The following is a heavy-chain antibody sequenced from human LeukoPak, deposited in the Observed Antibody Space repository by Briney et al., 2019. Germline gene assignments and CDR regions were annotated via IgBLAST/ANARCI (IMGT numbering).Heavy chain of an antibody. V-gene: IGHV4-61*02. Sequence: SETLSLTCTVSGGSISSGSYYWSWIRQPAGKGLGWIGRIYTSGSTNYNPSLKSRVTISVDTSKNQFSLKLSSVTAADTAVYYCARDWLGYSYGTFDIWGQGTMVTVSS. D-gene: IGHD5-18*01. CDR1: GGSISSGSYY. CDR2: IYTSGST. J-gene: IGHJ3*02. CDR3: ARDWLGYSYGTFDI.